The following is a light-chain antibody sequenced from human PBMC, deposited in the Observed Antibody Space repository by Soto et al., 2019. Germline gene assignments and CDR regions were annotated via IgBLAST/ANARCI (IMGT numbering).Light chain of an antibody. CDR3: SSYTSSGTLV. J-gene: IGLJ3*02. V-gene: IGLV2-14*01. Sequence: QSAQTQPASVSGSPGQSITISCTGTTSDVGGYNYVSWHQQHPGKAPKLMIHEVRYRPSGVSNRFSGSKSGNTASLTISGLQAEDEADYYCSSYTSSGTLVFGGGTKLTVL. CDR2: EVR. CDR1: TSDVGGYNY.